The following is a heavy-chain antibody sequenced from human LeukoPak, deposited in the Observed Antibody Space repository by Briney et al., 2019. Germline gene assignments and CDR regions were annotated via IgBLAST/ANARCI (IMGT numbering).Heavy chain of an antibody. J-gene: IGHJ3*02. CDR3: ARVLRDYGDYIPPGAFDI. CDR1: GFTFSSYA. V-gene: IGHV3-66*01. CDR2: IYSGGST. D-gene: IGHD4-17*01. Sequence: GGSLRLSCAASGFTFSSYAMSWVRQAPGKGLEWVSVIYSGGSTYYADSVKGRFTISRDNSKNTLYLQMNSLRAEDTAVYYCARVLRDYGDYIPPGAFDIWGQGTMVTVSS.